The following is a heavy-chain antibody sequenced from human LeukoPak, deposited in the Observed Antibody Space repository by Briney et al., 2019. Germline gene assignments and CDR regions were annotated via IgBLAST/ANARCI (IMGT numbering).Heavy chain of an antibody. V-gene: IGHV4-59*02. CDR1: GDSVTTYY. CDR2: IYYSGSA. J-gene: IGHJ3*02. CDR3: ARDATFLARAFDI. D-gene: IGHD2/OR15-2a*01. Sequence: SETLSLTCTVSGDSVTTYYWSWIRQPPGKGLEWLGYIYYSGSATYNPSLKSRVTISVDTSKNQFSLKLSSVTAADTAVYYCARDATFLARAFDIWGQGTLVTVSS.